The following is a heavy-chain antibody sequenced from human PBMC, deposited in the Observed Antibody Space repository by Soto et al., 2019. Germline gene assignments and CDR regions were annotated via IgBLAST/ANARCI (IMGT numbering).Heavy chain of an antibody. CDR3: ASDYFTLTTRYYGMDV. CDR1: GYTFTSYA. J-gene: IGHJ6*02. V-gene: IGHV1-3*01. Sequence: GASVKVSCKASGYTFTSYAMHWVRQAPGQRLEWMGWINAGNGNTKYSQKFQGRVTITRDTSASTAYMELSSLRSEDTAVYYCASDYFTLTTRYYGMDVWGQGTTVTVSS. D-gene: IGHD4-4*01. CDR2: INAGNGNT.